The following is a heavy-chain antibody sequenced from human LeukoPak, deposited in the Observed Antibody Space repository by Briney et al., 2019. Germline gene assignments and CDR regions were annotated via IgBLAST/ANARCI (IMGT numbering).Heavy chain of an antibody. D-gene: IGHD1-26*01. V-gene: IGHV3-30*18. J-gene: IGHJ6*02. Sequence: GGSLRLSCAASGFTFSSYGMHWVRQAPGKGLEWVAVISYGGSNKYYADSVRGRFTISRDNSKNTLYLQMNSLRAEDTAVYYCAKDRSRYSGSYYRSVGYGWGQRTTVTAS. CDR1: GFTFSSYG. CDR3: AKDRSRYSGSYYRSVGYG. CDR2: ISYGGSNK.